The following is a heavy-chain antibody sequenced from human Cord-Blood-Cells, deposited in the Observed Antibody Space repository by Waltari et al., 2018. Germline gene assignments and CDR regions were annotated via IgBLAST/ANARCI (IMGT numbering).Heavy chain of an antibody. J-gene: IGHJ3*02. D-gene: IGHD1-20*01. CDR2: IIPIFGTA. CDR1: GGTFSSYA. V-gene: IGHV1-69*06. CDR3: ARGGGGDHNWDDAFDI. Sequence: QVQLVQSGAEVKKPGSSVKVSCKASGGTFSSYAISWVRQAPGQGLEWMGGIIPIFGTANYAKKFKGRVTITADKSTSTAYMELSSLRSEDTAVYYCARGGGGDHNWDDAFDIWGQGTMVTVSS.